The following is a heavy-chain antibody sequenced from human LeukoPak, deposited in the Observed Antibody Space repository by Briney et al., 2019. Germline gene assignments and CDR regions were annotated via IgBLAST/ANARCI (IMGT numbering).Heavy chain of an antibody. CDR3: ARGSYDVYGMDV. V-gene: IGHV1-69*04. CDR1: GYTFTSYG. D-gene: IGHD3-10*01. J-gene: IGHJ6*02. Sequence: SVKVSCKASGYTFTSYGISWVRQAPGQGLEWMGRIIPILGIANYAQKFQGRVTITADKSTSTAYMELSSLRSEDTAVYYCARGSYDVYGMDVWGQGTTVTVSS. CDR2: IIPILGIA.